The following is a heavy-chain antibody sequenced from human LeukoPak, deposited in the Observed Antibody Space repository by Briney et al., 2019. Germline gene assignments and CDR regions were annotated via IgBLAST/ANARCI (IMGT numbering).Heavy chain of an antibody. V-gene: IGHV3-23*01. Sequence: PGGSLRLSCAASGFTFSSYAMSWVRQAPGKGLEWVSSISGSGHSTYYADSVKGRFTISRDNSKNTLYLQMNSLRAEDTAVYYCAKDRHRDSSGWHYYFDYWGQEPWSPSPQ. CDR3: AKDRHRDSSGWHYYFDY. D-gene: IGHD6-19*01. CDR1: GFTFSSYA. J-gene: IGHJ4*01. CDR2: ISGSGHST.